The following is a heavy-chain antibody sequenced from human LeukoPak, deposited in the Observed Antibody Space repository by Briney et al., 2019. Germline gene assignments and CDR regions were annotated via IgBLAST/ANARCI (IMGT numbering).Heavy chain of an antibody. CDR2: ISGYNDNP. CDR3: ARDDSAD. V-gene: IGHV1-18*01. CDR1: GYTFANFG. Sequence: ASVKVSCKASGYTFANFGISWVRQAPGQGLEWMGWISGYNDNPNYAQKLQGRVTLTIDTSTSTAYMELRSLRYDDTAVYYCARDDSADWGQGTLVTVSS. J-gene: IGHJ4*02. D-gene: IGHD2-21*01.